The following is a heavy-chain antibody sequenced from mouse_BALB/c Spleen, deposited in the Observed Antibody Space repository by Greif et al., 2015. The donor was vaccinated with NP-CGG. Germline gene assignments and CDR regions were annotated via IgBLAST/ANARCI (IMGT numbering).Heavy chain of an antibody. Sequence: EVQVVESGGGLVQPGGSRKLSCAASGFTFSSFGMHWVRQAPEKGLEWVAYISSGSSTIYYADTVKGRFTIPRDNPKNTLFLQMTSLRSEDTAMYYCARLSRTGTGYWGQGTTLTVSS. D-gene: IGHD4-1*01. V-gene: IGHV5-17*02. CDR2: ISSGSSTI. CDR1: GFTFSSFG. J-gene: IGHJ2*01. CDR3: ARLSRTGTGY.